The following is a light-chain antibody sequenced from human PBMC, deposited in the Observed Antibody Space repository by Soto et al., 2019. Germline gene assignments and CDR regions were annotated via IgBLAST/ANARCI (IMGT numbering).Light chain of an antibody. CDR2: DVN. V-gene: IGLV2-14*03. J-gene: IGLJ2*01. CDR3: SSYTSTGTLVV. Sequence: QSVLTQPASVSGSPGQSITISCTGTSSDVGDYNYVSWYQQHPGKAPKLMIYDVNNRPSGVSNRFSGSKSGNTASLTISGRQAEDEADYFCSSYTSTGTLVVLGGGTKLTVL. CDR1: SSDVGDYNY.